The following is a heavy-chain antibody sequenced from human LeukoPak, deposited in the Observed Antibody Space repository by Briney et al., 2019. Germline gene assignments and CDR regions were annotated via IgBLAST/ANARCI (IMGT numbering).Heavy chain of an antibody. CDR2: IYYSGST. CDR3: ARETGTTHYYYYMDV. V-gene: IGHV4-39*07. D-gene: IGHD1-7*01. Sequence: SETLSLTCTVSGVSISSLSYYWGWIRQTPGKGLEWIGSIYYSGSTYYNPSLKSRVTISVDTSKKQFSLKLSSVTAADTAVYYCARETGTTHYYYYMDVWGKGTTVTVSS. J-gene: IGHJ6*03. CDR1: GVSISSLSYY.